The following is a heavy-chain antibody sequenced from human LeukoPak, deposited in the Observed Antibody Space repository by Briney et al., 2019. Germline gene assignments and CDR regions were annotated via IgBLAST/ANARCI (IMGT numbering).Heavy chain of an antibody. J-gene: IGHJ6*03. Sequence: PGGSLRLSCAASGFNYSSYTMNWVRQAPGMGLEWLSDISASRGITYYADPVKGRFTISRDNAKNSLYLQMNSLRAEDTAVYYCVRGSLASGVVVYYYYYLDVWGKGTTVTVSS. CDR1: GFNYSSYT. CDR3: VRGSLASGVVVYYYYYLDV. V-gene: IGHV3-48*01. D-gene: IGHD3-3*01. CDR2: ISASRGIT.